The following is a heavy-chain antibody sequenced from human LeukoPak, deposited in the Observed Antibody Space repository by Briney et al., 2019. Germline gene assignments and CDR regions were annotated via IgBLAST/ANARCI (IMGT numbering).Heavy chain of an antibody. CDR1: GYTFVTCG. CDR3: ARDHGESATTDTFDY. CDR2: ISPYNGDT. Sequence: ASVKVSCKASGYTFVTCGISWVRQAPGQGLEWMGWISPYNGDTNYAQNLRGRVTMTTDTSTSTVYMKLRSLRSDDTAVYYCARDHGESATTDTFDYWGQGVLVTVSS. D-gene: IGHD3-10*01. J-gene: IGHJ4*02. V-gene: IGHV1-18*01.